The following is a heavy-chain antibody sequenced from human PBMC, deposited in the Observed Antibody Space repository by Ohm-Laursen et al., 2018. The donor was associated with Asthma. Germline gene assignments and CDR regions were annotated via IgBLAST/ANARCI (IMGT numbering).Heavy chain of an antibody. CDR2: LNTDGSGT. CDR1: GFTFSSYW. J-gene: IGHJ4*02. V-gene: IGHV3-74*01. CDR3: AKGGFTSYSNYGY. D-gene: IGHD4-11*01. Sequence: SLRLSCAASGFTFSSYWMHWVRQAPGKGPVWVSRLNTDGSGTWYADSVKGRFTISRDNAKNTLYLQMNSLRAEDTAVYYCAKGGFTSYSNYGYWGQGTLVTVSS.